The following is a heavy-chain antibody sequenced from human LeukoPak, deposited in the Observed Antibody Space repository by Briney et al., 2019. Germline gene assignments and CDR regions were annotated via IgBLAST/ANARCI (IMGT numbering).Heavy chain of an antibody. CDR3: APRGP. CDR1: GFTFTGHW. Sequence: GGSLGLSCVASGFTFTGHWMSWVRQAPGKGLEWVANINQDGSDKYYVDSVEGRFTISRDNAKNLLYLEMNSLRDEDTAVYYCAPRGPWGQGTLVTVSS. CDR2: INQDGSDK. V-gene: IGHV3-7*01. J-gene: IGHJ5*02.